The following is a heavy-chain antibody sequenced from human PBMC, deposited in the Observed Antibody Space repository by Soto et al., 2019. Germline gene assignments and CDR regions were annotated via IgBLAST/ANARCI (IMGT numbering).Heavy chain of an antibody. CDR2: VWFDGSKD. CDR1: GFSLSSYG. V-gene: IGHV3-33*01. Sequence: GALRLCSAESGFSLSSYGIGWVRQAPGKGLEWVAVVWFDGSKDYYADSVKGRFTVSRDNSKNTLYLQMNSLRAEDTDVYYCARVDVECFDYWGHGTLVTVSS. CDR3: ARVDVECFDY. D-gene: IGHD3-3*01. J-gene: IGHJ4*01.